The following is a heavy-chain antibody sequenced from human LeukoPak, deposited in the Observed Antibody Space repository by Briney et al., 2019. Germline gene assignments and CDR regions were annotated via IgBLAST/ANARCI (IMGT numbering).Heavy chain of an antibody. V-gene: IGHV3-48*04. CDR1: GFTFSSNG. CDR2: ISSSSSSI. J-gene: IGHJ4*02. CDR3: AGSILTGYPNFDY. D-gene: IGHD3-9*01. Sequence: GGSLRLSCAASGFTFSSNGMNWVRQAPGKGLEWVSYISSSSSSIYDADSVRGRFTISRDNAKNSLYLQMNSLRAEDTAVYYCAGSILTGYPNFDYWGQGTLVTVSS.